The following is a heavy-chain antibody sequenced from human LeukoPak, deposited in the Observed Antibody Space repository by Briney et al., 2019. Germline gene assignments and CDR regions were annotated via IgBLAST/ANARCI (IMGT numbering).Heavy chain of an antibody. CDR1: VFTFSSYG. Sequence: GGSLRLSCAASVFTFSSYGMHWVRQAPGKGLEWVAVISYDGSNKYYADSVKGRFTISRDNSKNTLYLQMNSLRAEDTAVYYCAKDRGTITMIVELSFDYWGQGTLVTVSS. CDR2: ISYDGSNK. V-gene: IGHV3-30*18. D-gene: IGHD3-22*01. CDR3: AKDRGTITMIVELSFDY. J-gene: IGHJ4*02.